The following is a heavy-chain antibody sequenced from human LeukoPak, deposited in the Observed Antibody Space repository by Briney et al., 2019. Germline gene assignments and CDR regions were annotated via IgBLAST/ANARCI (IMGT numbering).Heavy chain of an antibody. J-gene: IGHJ4*02. V-gene: IGHV3-21*01. CDR3: AGARVAAAGSY. CDR1: GFTFSSYS. CDR2: ISGSSSYI. Sequence: GGSLRLSCAASGFTFSSYSMNWVRQAPGKGLEWVSSISGSSSYIYYADSVKGRFTISRDNAKNSLYLQMNSLRAEDTAVYYCAGARVAAAGSYWGQGTLVTVSS. D-gene: IGHD6-13*01.